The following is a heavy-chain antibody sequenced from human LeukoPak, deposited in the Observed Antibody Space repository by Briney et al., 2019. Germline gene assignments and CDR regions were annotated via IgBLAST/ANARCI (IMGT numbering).Heavy chain of an antibody. J-gene: IGHJ3*02. Sequence: LGRSLRLSCAVSGFTFDDYAMHWVRQAPGKGLEWVSGISWNSGSIGYADSVKGRFTISRDNAKNSLYLQMNSLRAEDTALYYCAKGGRLERFEAFDIWGQGTMVTVSS. V-gene: IGHV3-9*01. D-gene: IGHD1-1*01. CDR1: GFTFDDYA. CDR3: AKGGRLERFEAFDI. CDR2: ISWNSGSI.